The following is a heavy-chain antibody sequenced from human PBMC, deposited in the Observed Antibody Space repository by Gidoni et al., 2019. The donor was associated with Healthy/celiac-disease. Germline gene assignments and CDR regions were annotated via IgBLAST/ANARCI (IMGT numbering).Heavy chain of an antibody. CDR2: ISYDGSNK. CDR1: GFTCSSYG. D-gene: IGHD1-26*01. CDR3: AKQTGGSSHFDY. V-gene: IGHV3-30*18. J-gene: IGHJ4*02. Sequence: QVQLVESGGGVVQPGRSLRLSCAASGFTCSSYGMHWVRQAPGKGLEWVAVISYDGSNKYYADSVKGRFTISRDNSKNTLYLQMNSLRAEDTAVYYCAKQTGGSSHFDYWGQGTLVTVSS.